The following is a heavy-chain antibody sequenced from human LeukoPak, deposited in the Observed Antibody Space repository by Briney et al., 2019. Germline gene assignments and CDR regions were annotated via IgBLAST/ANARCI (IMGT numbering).Heavy chain of an antibody. J-gene: IGHJ4*02. CDR2: LSGSGDST. Sequence: GGSLRLSCAASGFTFSNYAMSWVRQTPGKGLEWVSALSGSGDSTYYADSVRGRFTISRDNSNNTLYLQINSLRAEDTAVYYCARLSWFGEFFGYWGQGTLVTVSS. CDR1: GFTFSNYA. V-gene: IGHV3-23*01. D-gene: IGHD3-10*01. CDR3: ARLSWFGEFFGY.